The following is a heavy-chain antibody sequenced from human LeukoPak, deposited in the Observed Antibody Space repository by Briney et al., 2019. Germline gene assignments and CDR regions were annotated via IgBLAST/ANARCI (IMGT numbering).Heavy chain of an antibody. CDR1: GGSISSGGYS. CDR2: IYHSGST. CDR3: ARVTYCSSTSCYSYFDY. V-gene: IGHV4-30-2*01. J-gene: IGHJ4*02. Sequence: SETLSLTRAVSGGSISSGGYSWSWIRQPPGKGLEWIGYIYHSGSTYYNPSLKGRVTISVDRSKNQFSLKLSSVTAADTAVYYCARVTYCSSTSCYSYFDYWGQGTLVTVSS. D-gene: IGHD2-2*02.